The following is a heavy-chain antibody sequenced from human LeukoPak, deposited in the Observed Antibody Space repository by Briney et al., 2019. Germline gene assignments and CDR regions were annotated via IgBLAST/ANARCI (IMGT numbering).Heavy chain of an antibody. CDR1: GFTFSDYY. V-gene: IGHV3-11*01. CDR2: ISSSGSTI. CDR3: ARRLTLYYYDSSGSPPQGY. J-gene: IGHJ4*02. D-gene: IGHD3-22*01. Sequence: GGSLRLSCAASGFTFSDYYMSWIRQAPGKGLEWVSYISSSGSTIYYADSVKGRFTISRDNAKNSLYLQMNSLRAEDTAVYYCARRLTLYYYDSSGSPPQGYWGQGTLVTVSS.